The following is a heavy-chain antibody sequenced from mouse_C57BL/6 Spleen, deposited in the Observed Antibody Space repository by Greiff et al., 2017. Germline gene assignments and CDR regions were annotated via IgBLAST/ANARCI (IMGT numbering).Heavy chain of an antibody. J-gene: IGHJ4*01. CDR1: GFSLTRYG. Sequence: VMLVESGPGLVQPSQSLSITCTVSGFSLTRYGVHWVRQSPGKGLEWLGVIWRGGSTDYNAAFISRLSISKDNSKSQVFFKMNSLQADDTAIYYCARNYDYDSDYYAMDYWGQGTSVTVSS. V-gene: IGHV2-2*01. D-gene: IGHD2-4*01. CDR2: IWRGGST. CDR3: ARNYDYDSDYYAMDY.